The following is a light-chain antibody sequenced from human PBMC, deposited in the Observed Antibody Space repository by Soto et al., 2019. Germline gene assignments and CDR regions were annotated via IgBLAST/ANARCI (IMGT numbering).Light chain of an antibody. CDR3: QQYRDSLGT. Sequence: EIVLTQSPGTLSLSPGERATLSCRASQSVISTYLAWYQQKPGQAPRLLIYGASSRATGIPDRFSGSGSGTDFTLTISRLETEDFAVYYCQQYRDSLGTFGQRTKVEIK. J-gene: IGKJ1*01. V-gene: IGKV3-20*01. CDR2: GAS. CDR1: QSVISTY.